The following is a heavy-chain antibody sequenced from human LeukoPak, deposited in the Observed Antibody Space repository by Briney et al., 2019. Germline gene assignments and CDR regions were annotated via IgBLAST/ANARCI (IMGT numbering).Heavy chain of an antibody. V-gene: IGHV3-30-3*01. CDR2: ISHDGSIK. J-gene: IGHJ5*02. Sequence: GRSLRLSCATSGFTFSDYAMHWVRQAPGKGLEWVAVISHDGSIKFSADSVKGRFTISRDNSKNTLYLQMNSLRDEDTALYYCARDSITTGGTVCNWFDPWGQGTLVTVSS. D-gene: IGHD1-14*01. CDR3: ARDSITTGGTVCNWFDP. CDR1: GFTFSDYA.